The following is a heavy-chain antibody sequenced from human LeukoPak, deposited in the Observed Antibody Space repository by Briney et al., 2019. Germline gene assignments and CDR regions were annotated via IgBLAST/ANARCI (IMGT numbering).Heavy chain of an antibody. D-gene: IGHD6-19*01. CDR3: ARQGIAVANFDY. CDR1: GGSISSYY. V-gene: IGHV4-59*08. Sequence: SETLSLTCTVSGGSISSYYWSWIRQRPGKGLEWIGYIYYSGSTNYNPSLKSRVTISVDTSKNQFSLKLSSVTAADTAVYYCARQGIAVANFDYWGQGTLVTVSS. J-gene: IGHJ4*02. CDR2: IYYSGST.